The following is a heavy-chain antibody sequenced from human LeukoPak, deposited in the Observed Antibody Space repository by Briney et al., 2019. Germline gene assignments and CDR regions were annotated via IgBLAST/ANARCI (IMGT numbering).Heavy chain of an antibody. J-gene: IGHJ3*02. Sequence: PSETLSLTCSVSGGSISSRVHYWGWIRQPPGKGLEWIGRIYTSGSTNYNPSLKSRVTMSVDTSKNQFSLKLSSVTAADTAVYYCARDPVVFGNNDAFDIWGQGTMVTVSS. CDR1: GGSISSRVHY. CDR3: ARDPVVFGNNDAFDI. CDR2: IYTSGST. V-gene: IGHV4-39*07. D-gene: IGHD1/OR15-1a*01.